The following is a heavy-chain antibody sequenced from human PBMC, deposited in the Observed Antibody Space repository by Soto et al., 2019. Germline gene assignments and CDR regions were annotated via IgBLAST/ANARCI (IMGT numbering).Heavy chain of an antibody. V-gene: IGHV4-31*03. CDR2: IYYSGST. D-gene: IGHD4-17*01. Sequence: SETLSLTCTVSGGSISSGGYYWSWIRQHPGKGLEWIGYIYYSGSTYYNPSLKSRVTISVDTSKNQFSLKLSSVTAADTAVYYCARDHYGDYLPYSYHGMDVWGQGTTVTVSS. CDR1: GGSISSGGYY. J-gene: IGHJ6*02. CDR3: ARDHYGDYLPYSYHGMDV.